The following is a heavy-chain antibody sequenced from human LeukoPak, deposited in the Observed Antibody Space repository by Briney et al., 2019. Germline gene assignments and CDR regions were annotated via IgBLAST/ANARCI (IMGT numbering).Heavy chain of an antibody. D-gene: IGHD3-22*01. CDR1: GCTLSSYA. J-gene: IGHJ4*02. V-gene: IGHV3-23*01. CDR2: ISGSGGST. CDR3: AKDGYDSSGYYGYFNY. Sequence: QTGGSLRLSCAASGCTLSSYAMSWVRQAPGEGGGWVSAISGSGGSTSYADSVKGRFTISRDNSKNTLYLQMNSLRAEDTAVYYCAKDGYDSSGYYGYFNYWGKGTLATVSS.